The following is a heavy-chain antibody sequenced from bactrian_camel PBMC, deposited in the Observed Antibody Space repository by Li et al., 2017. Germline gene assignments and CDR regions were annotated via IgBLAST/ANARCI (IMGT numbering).Heavy chain of an antibody. CDR1: DYSFSRYW. CDR2: IANGGLT. Sequence: HVQLVESGGGSVQAGESLRLSCRVSDYSFSRYWAWFRQPPGKGREGVAAIANGGLTAYPEAVKGRFTISKDTDENTLYLQMNSLKPEDTAMYHCAADRLRDCAFRTADGAGFGYWGQGTQVTVS. V-gene: IGHV3S1*01. D-gene: IGHD1*01. J-gene: IGHJ6*01. CDR3: AADRLRDCAFRTADGAGFGY.